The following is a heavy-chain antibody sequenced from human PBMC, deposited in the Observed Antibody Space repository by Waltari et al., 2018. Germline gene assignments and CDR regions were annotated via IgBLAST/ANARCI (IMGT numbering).Heavy chain of an antibody. V-gene: IGHV4-39*02. J-gene: IGHJ5*02. Sequence: QVQLQESGTGLVEPSGTLSLTCTVSGGAISGSGSYWGWVRQTPGKGLEWISSIYHDGTSYYTPSLKSRVTISVDTFENNFSLRLSSVTSADTAIYYCARPGSSSPYYWFNPWGQGILVTVSS. CDR2: IYHDGTS. CDR1: GGAISGSGSY. D-gene: IGHD2-2*01. CDR3: ARPGSSSPYYWFNP.